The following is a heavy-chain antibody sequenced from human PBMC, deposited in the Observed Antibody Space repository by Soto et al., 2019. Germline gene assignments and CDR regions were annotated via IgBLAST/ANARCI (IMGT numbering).Heavy chain of an antibody. CDR1: GFTFSSYA. J-gene: IGHJ5*02. CDR2: ISYDGSNK. CDR3: ARDSVVYVWGSYRPLGGWFDP. V-gene: IGHV3-30-3*01. D-gene: IGHD3-16*02. Sequence: SGGSLRLSCAASGFTFSSYAMHWVRQAPGKGLEWVAVISYDGSNKYYADSVKGRFTISRDNSKNTLYLQMNSLRAEDTAVYYCARDSVVYVWGSYRPLGGWFDPWGPGTLLTVSS.